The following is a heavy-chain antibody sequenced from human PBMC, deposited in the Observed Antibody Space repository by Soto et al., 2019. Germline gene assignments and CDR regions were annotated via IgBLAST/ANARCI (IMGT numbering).Heavy chain of an antibody. J-gene: IGHJ4*02. CDR2: INKDGSQK. D-gene: IGHD6-6*01. V-gene: IGHV3-7*03. CDR1: GGNLVNYG. Sequence: RHSWAASGGNLVNYGMSWVRQAPGKGLEWVANINKDGSQKNYVDSVKGRFTIARDNGQNSLSLQMNSLRVEDTAVYYCVREHGLAYWGQPALVTLAS. CDR3: VREHGLAY.